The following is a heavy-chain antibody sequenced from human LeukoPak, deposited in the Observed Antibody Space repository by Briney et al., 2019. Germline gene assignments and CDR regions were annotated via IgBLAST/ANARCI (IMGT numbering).Heavy chain of an antibody. J-gene: IGHJ1*01. Sequence: ASVKVSCKASGYTFTGYYMHWVRQAPGQGLEWMGWINPNSGGTNYAQKFQGRVTMTRDTSISTAYMELSRPRSDDTAVYYCARDSYYDSSGYYSSEYFQHWGQGTLVTVSS. CDR1: GYTFTGYY. CDR2: INPNSGGT. V-gene: IGHV1-2*02. D-gene: IGHD3-22*01. CDR3: ARDSYYDSSGYYSSEYFQH.